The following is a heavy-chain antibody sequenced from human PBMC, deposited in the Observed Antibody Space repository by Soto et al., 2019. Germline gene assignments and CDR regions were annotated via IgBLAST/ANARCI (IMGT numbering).Heavy chain of an antibody. CDR1: GFTFSSYA. D-gene: IGHD2-2*01. CDR3: ARDLDIVVVPAAPTGRYSSSSYYYGMDV. J-gene: IGHJ6*02. CDR2: ISYDGSNK. Sequence: QVQLVESGGGVVQPGRSLRLSCAASGFTFSSYAMHWVRQAPGKGLEWVAVISYDGSNKYYADSVKGRFTISRDNSKNTLYLQINSLRAEDTAVYYCARDLDIVVVPAAPTGRYSSSSYYYGMDVWGQGTTVTVSS. V-gene: IGHV3-30-3*01.